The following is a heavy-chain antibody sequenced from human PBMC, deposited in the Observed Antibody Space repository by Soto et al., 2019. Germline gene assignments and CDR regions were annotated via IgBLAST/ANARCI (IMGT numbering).Heavy chain of an antibody. J-gene: IGHJ4*02. CDR2: ISGSGTST. CDR3: ARDLGAREDFWSGYYALGY. Sequence: EVQLLESGGGLAQPGGSLRLSCAASGFTLSSYAMSWVRQAPGKGLEWVAAISGSGTSTYYADSVKGRFTISRDNAKNSLYLQMNSLRAEDTAVYYCARDLGAREDFWSGYYALGYWGQGTLVTVSS. V-gene: IGHV3-23*01. CDR1: GFTLSSYA. D-gene: IGHD3-3*01.